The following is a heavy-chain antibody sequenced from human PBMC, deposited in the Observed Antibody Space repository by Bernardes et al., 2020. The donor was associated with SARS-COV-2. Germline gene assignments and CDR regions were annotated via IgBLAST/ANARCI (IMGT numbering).Heavy chain of an antibody. J-gene: IGHJ5*02. Sequence: SETLSLTCTVSGGSISSSSYYWGWIRQPPGKGLEWIGSIYYSGSTYYNPSLKSRVTISVDTSKNQFSLKLSSVTAADTAVYYCALLGYCTNGVCYNNWFDPWGQGTLVTVSS. CDR1: GGSISSSSYY. CDR2: IYYSGST. V-gene: IGHV4-39*01. CDR3: ALLGYCTNGVCYNNWFDP. D-gene: IGHD2-8*01.